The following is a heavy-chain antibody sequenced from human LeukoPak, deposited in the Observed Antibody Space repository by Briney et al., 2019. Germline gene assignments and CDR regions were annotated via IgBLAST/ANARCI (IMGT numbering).Heavy chain of an antibody. CDR1: GYSFASYW. CDR2: IHPNDAST. CDR3: ARHNDWAFDY. Sequence: GESLKISCKASGYSFASYWIGWVRQTSGKGLEWMAIIHPNDASTIYSPSFQGQVTISADRSITTAYLQWNTLQASDTAIYYCARHNDWAFDYWDRGTLLTVSS. J-gene: IGHJ4*02. V-gene: IGHV5-51*01. D-gene: IGHD3-9*01.